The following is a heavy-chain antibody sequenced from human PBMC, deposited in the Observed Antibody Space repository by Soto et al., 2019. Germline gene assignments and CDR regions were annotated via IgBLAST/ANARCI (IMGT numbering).Heavy chain of an antibody. J-gene: IGHJ6*02. CDR3: ARDSDCRSTRSFFPQHF. Sequence: GGSLRLSCVTSGFTFSDYNMNWVRQSPGKGLEWVASISVGSSYIYHAESVKGRFTISRDNAKNSLYLEMNSLRAEDTAVYYCARDSDCRSTRSFFPQHFWGQGTTVTVS. V-gene: IGHV3-21*06. D-gene: IGHD2-2*01. CDR1: GFTFSDYN. CDR2: ISVGSSYI.